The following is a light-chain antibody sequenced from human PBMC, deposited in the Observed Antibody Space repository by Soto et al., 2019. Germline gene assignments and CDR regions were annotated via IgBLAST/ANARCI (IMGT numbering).Light chain of an antibody. J-gene: IGKJ4*01. CDR1: QGISNW. CDR3: QQANIFPLT. CDR2: TGS. V-gene: IGKV1-12*01. Sequence: DIQMTQSPSSVSASVGDRVSITCRASQGISNWLAWYQQKPGRAPKLLIYTGSSLQSGVPSRFSGTGSGTDFTLTIRSLQPEDVATYYCQQANIFPLTFGGGTKVEIK.